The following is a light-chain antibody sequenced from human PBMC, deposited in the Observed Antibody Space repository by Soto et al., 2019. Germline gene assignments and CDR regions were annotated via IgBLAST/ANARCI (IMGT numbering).Light chain of an antibody. V-gene: IGKV1-9*01. CDR2: AAS. J-gene: IGKJ5*01. CDR3: QQLYIFPLT. Sequence: DIHWTHSPAFVWASVGDRVTITCRASQGISSFLAWYQQKPGKAPNLLMYAASTLQSGVPSRFSGGESGTEYTLTISSLQPEDSATYYCQQLYIFPLTFGQGTRLEIK. CDR1: QGISSF.